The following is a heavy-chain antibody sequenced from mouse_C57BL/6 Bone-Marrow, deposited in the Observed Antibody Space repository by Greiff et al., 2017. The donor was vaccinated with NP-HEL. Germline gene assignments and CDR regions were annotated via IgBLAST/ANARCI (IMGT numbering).Heavy chain of an antibody. CDR3: ARWGYYGSSYEAH. V-gene: IGHV1-81*01. Sequence: VQLQQSGAELARPGASVKLSCKASGYTFTSYGISWVKQRTGQGLEWIGEIYPRSGNTYYNEKFKGKATLTADKSSSTAYMELRSLTSEDSAVYFWARWGYYGSSYEAHWGQGTLVTVSA. J-gene: IGHJ3*01. D-gene: IGHD1-1*01. CDR1: GYTFTSYG. CDR2: IYPRSGNT.